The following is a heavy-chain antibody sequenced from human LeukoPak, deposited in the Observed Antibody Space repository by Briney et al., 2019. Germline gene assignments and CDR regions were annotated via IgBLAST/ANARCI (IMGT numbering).Heavy chain of an antibody. CDR1: GFTFSRYA. V-gene: IGHV3-23*01. Sequence: GGSLRLSCAASGFTFSRYAMSWVRQAPGKGLEWVSAISSSGGSTYYPGSVKGRFTISRDSSMHTLYLQMNSLRAEDTAVYYCARSNYGLDYLDYWGQGTLVTISA. J-gene: IGHJ4*02. D-gene: IGHD4-11*01. CDR2: ISSSGGST. CDR3: ARSNYGLDYLDY.